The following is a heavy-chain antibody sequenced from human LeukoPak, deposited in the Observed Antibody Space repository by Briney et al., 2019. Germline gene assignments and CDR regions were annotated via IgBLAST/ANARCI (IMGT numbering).Heavy chain of an antibody. CDR1: GFGFSDSY. Sequence: GGSLRLSCVVSGFGFSDSYMTWIRQTPGKGLEWVSSISSSSSYIYYADSVKGRFTISRDNAKNSLYLQMNSLRAEDTAVYYCARARPDVVATKDLDYWGQGTLVTVSS. J-gene: IGHJ4*02. V-gene: IGHV3-11*06. CDR3: ARARPDVVATKDLDY. D-gene: IGHD5-12*01. CDR2: ISSSSSYI.